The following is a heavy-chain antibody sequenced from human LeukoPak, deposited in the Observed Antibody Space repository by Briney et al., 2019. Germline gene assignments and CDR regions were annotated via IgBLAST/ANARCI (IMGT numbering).Heavy chain of an antibody. CDR3: ARGGGYCSSTSCDPNWFDP. Sequence: GASVTVSCTASGATFSSYAISWVRQAPGQGLEWMGRIFPIFGIANYAQKFQGRVTITADKSTSTAYMELSSLRSEDTAVYYCARGGGYCSSTSCDPNWFDPWGQGTLVTVSS. CDR1: GATFSSYA. J-gene: IGHJ5*02. CDR2: IFPIFGIA. V-gene: IGHV1-69*04. D-gene: IGHD2-2*01.